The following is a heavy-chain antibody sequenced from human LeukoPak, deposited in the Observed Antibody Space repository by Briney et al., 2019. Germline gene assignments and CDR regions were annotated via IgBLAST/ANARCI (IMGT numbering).Heavy chain of an antibody. CDR3: ARDITMIVVVPGY. J-gene: IGHJ4*02. CDR2: IYYSGST. Sequence: SETLSLTCTVSGGSISSYYWSWIRQPPGKGLEWIGYIYYSGSTNYNPSLKSRVTISVDTSKNQFSLKLSSVTAADTAVYYCARDITMIVVVPGYWGQGTLVTVSS. V-gene: IGHV4-59*01. D-gene: IGHD3-22*01. CDR1: GGSISSYY.